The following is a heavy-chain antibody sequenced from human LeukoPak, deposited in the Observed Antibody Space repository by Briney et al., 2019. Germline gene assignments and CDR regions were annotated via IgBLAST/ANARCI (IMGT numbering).Heavy chain of an antibody. CDR2: INHSGST. CDR1: GGSFSGYY. D-gene: IGHD1-26*01. J-gene: IGHJ4*02. V-gene: IGHV4-34*01. Sequence: SETLSLTCAVYGGSFSGYYWSWIRQPPGKGLEWIGEINHSGSTNYNPSLKSRVTISVDTSKNQFSLKLSSVTAADTAVYYCARGRGEGATFLDYWGQGTLVTVSS. CDR3: ARGRGEGATFLDY.